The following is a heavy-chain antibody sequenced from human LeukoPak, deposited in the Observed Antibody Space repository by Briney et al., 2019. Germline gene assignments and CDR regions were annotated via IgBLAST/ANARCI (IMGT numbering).Heavy chain of an antibody. CDR3: ARRLTSGWTFDY. Sequence: GESLKISCKGSRYSFTTYWIAWVRQLPGKGLEWMGIIYPGDSDTRYSPSFQGQVTISADKSISTAYLQWSSLKASDTAMYFCARRLTSGWTFDYWGQGTLVTVSS. V-gene: IGHV5-51*01. J-gene: IGHJ4*02. D-gene: IGHD6-19*01. CDR2: IYPGDSDT. CDR1: RYSFTTYW.